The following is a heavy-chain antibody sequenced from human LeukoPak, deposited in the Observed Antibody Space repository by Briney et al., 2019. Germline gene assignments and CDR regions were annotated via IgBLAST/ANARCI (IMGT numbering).Heavy chain of an antibody. CDR3: TKDPNGDYVGAFDP. CDR2: ITGNHGAT. D-gene: IGHD4-17*01. V-gene: IGHV3-23*01. J-gene: IGHJ5*02. CDR1: GFTISSFA. Sequence: GGSLRLSCAASGFTISSFAMTWVRQAPGKGLEWVSSITGNHGATYNIDSVKGRFTISRDNSQNTLYLQMNSLRAEDTAVYYCTKDPNGDYVGAFDPWGQGTLVTVSS.